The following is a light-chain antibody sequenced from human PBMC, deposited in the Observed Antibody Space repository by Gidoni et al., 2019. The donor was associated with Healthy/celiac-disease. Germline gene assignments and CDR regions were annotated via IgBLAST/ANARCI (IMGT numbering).Light chain of an antibody. CDR1: SRRSYY. Sequence: SSDLTQDPAVSVAFGQTVRITCPGDSRRSYYASWYQQKPGQAPVLVIYGKDNRPSGIPDRFSGCSSGNTASLTITGAQAEEEADYYCYSRDSSGNHVVFGGGTKLTVL. CDR3: YSRDSSGNHVV. V-gene: IGLV3-19*01. J-gene: IGLJ2*01. CDR2: GKD.